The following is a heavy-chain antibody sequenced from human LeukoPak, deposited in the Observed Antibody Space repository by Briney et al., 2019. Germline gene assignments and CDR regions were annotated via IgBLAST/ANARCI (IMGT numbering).Heavy chain of an antibody. V-gene: IGHV3-23*01. Sequence: GGSLRLSCAASGFTFSNYAMSWVRQVPGKGLEWVSAISGSGGSTYYADSVKGRFTISRDNSKNTLYLQMSSLRAEDTAVYYCARGLVAAAFDYWGQGTLVTVSS. CDR3: ARGLVAAAFDY. D-gene: IGHD2-15*01. CDR2: ISGSGGST. J-gene: IGHJ4*02. CDR1: GFTFSNYA.